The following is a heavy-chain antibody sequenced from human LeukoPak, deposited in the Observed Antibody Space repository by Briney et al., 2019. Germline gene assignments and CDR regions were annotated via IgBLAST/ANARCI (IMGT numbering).Heavy chain of an antibody. J-gene: IGHJ6*02. CDR2: IIPIFGTA. CDR3: ASPESIAAAGRPDYYYYYGMDV. D-gene: IGHD6-13*01. Sequence: GASVKVSCKASGGTFSSYAISWVRQAPGQGLEWMGGIIPIFGTANYAQKFQGRVTITADESTSTAYMELSSLRSEDTAVYYCASPESIAAAGRPDYYYYYGMDVWGQGTTVTVSS. V-gene: IGHV1-69*13. CDR1: GGTFSSYA.